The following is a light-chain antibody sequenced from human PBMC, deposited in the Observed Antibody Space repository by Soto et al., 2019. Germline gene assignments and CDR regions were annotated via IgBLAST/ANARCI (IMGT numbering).Light chain of an antibody. CDR2: EVR. CDR3: GSYTMSXTLV. V-gene: IGLV2-14*01. CDR1: TNDICGYNY. J-gene: IGLJ3*02. Sequence: QSLLTQPASVSGSPVQSITISCSGTTNDICGYNYVSWYQHHPGKVHKVIIYEVRTRPSGVSNRFYGSKSGNTASLTISGLPAEDEADYYCGSYTMSXTLVVGGGTK.